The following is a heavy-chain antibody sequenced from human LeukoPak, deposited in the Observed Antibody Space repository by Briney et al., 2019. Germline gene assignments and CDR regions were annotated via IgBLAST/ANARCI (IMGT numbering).Heavy chain of an antibody. CDR3: ARTVPNFDY. D-gene: IGHD2-2*01. CDR2: IYHSGST. J-gene: IGHJ4*02. V-gene: IGHV4-38-2*02. CDR1: GYSISSGYY. Sequence: PPETLSLTCTVSGYSISSGYYWGWLRQPPGKGLEWIGSIYHSGSTYYNPSLKSRVTISVDTSKNQFSLKLSSVTAADTAVYYCARTVPNFDYWGQGTLVTVSS.